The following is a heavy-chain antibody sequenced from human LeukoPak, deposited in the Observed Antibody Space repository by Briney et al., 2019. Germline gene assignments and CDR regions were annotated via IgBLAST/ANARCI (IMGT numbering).Heavy chain of an antibody. CDR3: VRVSRIDYGANPEGDV. CDR2: NSGST. J-gene: IGHJ6*04. V-gene: IGHV4-39*07. Sequence: PSETLSLTCSVSGGSIASTIYYWGWIRRPPGKGREWFGNNSGSTYYTPSLKSRVIISIDTSKNQFSLKVAAVTAADTAVYYCVRVSRIDYGANPEGDVWGKGITVIVSS. D-gene: IGHD4/OR15-4a*01. CDR1: GGSIASTIYY.